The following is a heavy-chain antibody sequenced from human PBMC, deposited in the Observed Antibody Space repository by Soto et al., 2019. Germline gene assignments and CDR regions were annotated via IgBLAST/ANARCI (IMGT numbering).Heavy chain of an antibody. CDR3: ADRILRTVFGLVTATGIHFDF. Sequence: QITLNESGPTVVKPAETLTLTCTFSGFSLTTSGVGVGWIRQSPGKAPEWLALSYLDDDKRYSASVKSRLPITKDTFKNQVVLTIASVDPADTATYYCADRILRTVFGLVTATGIHFDFRGEGTPVVVSS. J-gene: IGHJ4*02. CDR1: GFSLTTSGVG. CDR2: SYLDDDK. D-gene: IGHD3-3*01. V-gene: IGHV2-5*02.